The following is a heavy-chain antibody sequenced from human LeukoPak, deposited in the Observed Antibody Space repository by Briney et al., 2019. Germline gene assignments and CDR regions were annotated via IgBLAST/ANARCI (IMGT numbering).Heavy chain of an antibody. CDR2: VYYTGST. CDR3: AGHILYASGWSTGFFQR. CDR1: PGSISSSSDS. D-gene: IGHD6-19*01. V-gene: IGHV4-39*01. J-gene: IGHJ1*01. Sequence: SETLSLTCTVSPGSISSSSDSWGWIRQPPGKGLEWIGTVYYTGSTYYNPSLKSRVTISVDTSKNQFSLKLSSVTAADTAVYYCAGHILYASGWSTGFFQRWGQGTLVTVSS.